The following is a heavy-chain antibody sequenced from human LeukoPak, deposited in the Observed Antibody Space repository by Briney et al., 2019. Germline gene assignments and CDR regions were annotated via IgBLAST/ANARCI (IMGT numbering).Heavy chain of an antibody. D-gene: IGHD2-2*01. J-gene: IGHJ4*02. V-gene: IGHV3-74*01. CDR1: GFTFSSYW. CDR2: INSDGGST. CDR3: ARGCSSTSCYGFDY. Sequence: QPGGSLRLSCTASGFTFSSYWVHWVRQAPGKGLVWVSRINSDGGSTSYADSVKGRFTISRDNAKNTLYLQMNSLRAEDTAVYYCARGCSSTSCYGFDYWGQGTLVTVSS.